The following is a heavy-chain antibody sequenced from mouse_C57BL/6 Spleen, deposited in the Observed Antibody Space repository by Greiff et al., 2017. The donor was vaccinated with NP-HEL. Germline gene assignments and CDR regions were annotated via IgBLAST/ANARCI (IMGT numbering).Heavy chain of an antibody. Sequence: VQLVESGPGLVQPSQSLSITCTVSGFSLTSYGVHWVRQSPGKGLEWLGVIWRGGSTDYNAAFMSRLSITKDNSKSQVFFKMNSLQADDTAIYYCAKNCGNYGYAMDYWGQGTSVTVSS. V-gene: IGHV2-5*01. CDR1: GFSLTSYG. CDR3: AKNCGNYGYAMDY. CDR2: IWRGGST. J-gene: IGHJ4*01. D-gene: IGHD2-1*01.